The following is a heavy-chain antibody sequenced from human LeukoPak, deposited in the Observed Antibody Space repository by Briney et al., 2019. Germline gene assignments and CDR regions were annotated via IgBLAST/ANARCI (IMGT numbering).Heavy chain of an antibody. D-gene: IGHD2-2*01. J-gene: IGHJ5*02. CDR3: ARLVPAANLRWFDP. CDR1: GYTFTSYA. V-gene: IGHV7-4-1*02. CDR2: INTNTGNP. Sequence: ASVEVSCTASGYTFTSYAMNWVRQAPGQGLEWMGWINTNTGNPTYAQGFTGRFVFSLDTSVSTAYLQISSLKAEDTAVYYCARLVPAANLRWFDPWGQGTLVTVSS.